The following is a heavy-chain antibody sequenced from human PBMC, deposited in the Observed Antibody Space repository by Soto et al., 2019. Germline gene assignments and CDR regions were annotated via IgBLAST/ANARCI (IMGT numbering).Heavy chain of an antibody. CDR3: ARPTRQWLGLRYYYGMDV. J-gene: IGHJ6*02. CDR1: GGPFSGYY. V-gene: IGHV4-34*01. CDR2: INHSGST. D-gene: IGHD6-19*01. Sequence: SETLSLTCAVYGGPFSGYYWSWIRQPPGNGLEWIGEINHSGSTNYNPSLKSRVTISVDTSKNQFSLKLSSVTAADTAVYYCARPTRQWLGLRYYYGMDVWGQGTTVTVSS.